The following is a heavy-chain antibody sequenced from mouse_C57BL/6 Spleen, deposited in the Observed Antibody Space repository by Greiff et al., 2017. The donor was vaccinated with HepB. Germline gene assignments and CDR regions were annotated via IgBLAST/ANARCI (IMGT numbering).Heavy chain of an antibody. CDR1: GYTFTSYG. Sequence: QVQLQQSGAELARPGASVKLSCKASGYTFTSYGISWVKQRTGQGLEWIGEIYPRSGNTYYNEKFKGKATLTADKSSSTAYMELRSLTSEDSAVYFCASPITTVVATGYFDYWGQGTTLTVSS. V-gene: IGHV1-81*01. CDR3: ASPITTVVATGYFDY. J-gene: IGHJ2*01. CDR2: IYPRSGNT. D-gene: IGHD1-1*01.